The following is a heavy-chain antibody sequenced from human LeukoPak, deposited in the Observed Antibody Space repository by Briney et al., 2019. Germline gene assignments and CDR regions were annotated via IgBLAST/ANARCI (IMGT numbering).Heavy chain of an antibody. D-gene: IGHD4-11*01. CDR3: AKTYSNYLTYYFYYMDV. V-gene: IGHV3-23*01. CDR1: GFTFSSYS. J-gene: IGHJ6*03. CDR2: ISGSGGST. Sequence: PGGSLRLSCAASGFTFSSYSMNWVRQAPGKGLEWVSVISGSGGSTYYADSVKGRFTISRDNSKNTLYLQMNSLRAEDTAVYYCAKTYSNYLTYYFYYMDVWGKGTTVTVSS.